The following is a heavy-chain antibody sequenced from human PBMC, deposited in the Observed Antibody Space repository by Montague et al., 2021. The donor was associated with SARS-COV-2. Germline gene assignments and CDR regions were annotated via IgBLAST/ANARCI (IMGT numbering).Heavy chain of an antibody. CDR3: AKFSRGSSGLA. CDR2: ISGGGDRK. D-gene: IGHD3-22*01. Sequence: SLRLSCAASGFTFSRYTISWVRQAPGKGLEWVSGISGGGDRKYYADSVKGRLTISRDNSKNTVYVQMNSLRAEDTAVYYCAKFSRGSSGLAWGQGTLVTVPS. J-gene: IGHJ5*02. V-gene: IGHV3-23*01. CDR1: GFTFSRYT.